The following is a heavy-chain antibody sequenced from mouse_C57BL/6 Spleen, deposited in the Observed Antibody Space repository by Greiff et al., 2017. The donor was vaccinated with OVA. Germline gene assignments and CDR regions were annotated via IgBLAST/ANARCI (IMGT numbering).Heavy chain of an antibody. CDR3: AREGLRRGPFAY. D-gene: IGHD2-4*01. V-gene: IGHV1-26*01. J-gene: IGHJ3*01. CDR1: GYTFTDYY. Sequence: EVQLQQSGPELVKPGASVKISCKASGYTFTDYYMNWVKQSHGKSLEWIGDINPNNGGTSYNQKFKGKATLTVDKSSSTAYMELRSLTSEDSAVYYCAREGLRRGPFAYWGQGTLVTVSA. CDR2: INPNNGGT.